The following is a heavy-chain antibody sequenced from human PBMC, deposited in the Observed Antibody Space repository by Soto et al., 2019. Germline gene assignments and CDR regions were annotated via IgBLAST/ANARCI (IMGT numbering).Heavy chain of an antibody. CDR2: MYYSGNT. D-gene: IGHD7-27*01. CDR1: DGAITSNTFY. V-gene: IGHV4-39*01. CDR3: ARLVWGFWYFDY. Sequence: SETLSHTGTVSDGAITSNTFYSGWIRQPPGKGLEWMGSMYYSGNTYYNPSVKSRVTISVDGSKNQFSLKLSSVTAADTAVYYCARLVWGFWYFDYWGQGTLVTV. J-gene: IGHJ4*02.